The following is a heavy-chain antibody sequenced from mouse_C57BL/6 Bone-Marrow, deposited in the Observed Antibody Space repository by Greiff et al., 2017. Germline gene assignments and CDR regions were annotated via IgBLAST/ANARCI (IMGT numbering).Heavy chain of an antibody. CDR1: GFNIKDDY. J-gene: IGHJ1*03. V-gene: IGHV14-4*01. D-gene: IGHD1-1*01. CDR3: TPISSVVADWYFDV. Sequence: EVQLQQSGAELVRPGASVKLSCTASGFNIKDDYMHWVKQRPEQGLEWIGWIDPENGDPEYASKFQGKATITAATSSNTAYLQLSSLTSEDTAVYYGTPISSVVADWYFDVWGTGTTVTVAS. CDR2: IDPENGDP.